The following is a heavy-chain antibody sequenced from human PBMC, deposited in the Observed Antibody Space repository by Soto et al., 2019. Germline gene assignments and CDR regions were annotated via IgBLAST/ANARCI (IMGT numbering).Heavy chain of an antibody. CDR1: GGSFSGYY. CDR3: ANLAPYGDADWYFDL. D-gene: IGHD4-17*01. V-gene: IGHV4-34*01. J-gene: IGHJ2*01. Sequence: QVQLQQWGAGLLKPSETLSLTCAVYGGSFSGYYWSWIRQPPGKGLEWIGEINHSGSTNYNPSIKSRVTTSVDTSKTQFSLKLSSVAAADTAVYYCANLAPYGDADWYFDLWGRGTLVTVSS. CDR2: INHSGST.